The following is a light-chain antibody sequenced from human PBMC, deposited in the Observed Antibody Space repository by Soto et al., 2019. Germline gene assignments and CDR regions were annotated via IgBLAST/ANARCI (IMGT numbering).Light chain of an antibody. CDR3: QQYKEWPLT. Sequence: EIVLTQSPATLSVSPGERATLSCRASQSVSNNLAWYQQKPGQAPRLLIYHASNGATGIPARFSGSGSGTELTLTISSVQSEDFAVYYCQQYKEWPLTFGGGTKVEIK. CDR1: QSVSNN. J-gene: IGKJ4*01. CDR2: HAS. V-gene: IGKV3-15*01.